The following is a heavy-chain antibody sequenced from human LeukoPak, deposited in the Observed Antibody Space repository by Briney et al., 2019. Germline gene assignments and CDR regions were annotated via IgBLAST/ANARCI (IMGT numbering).Heavy chain of an antibody. CDR3: ARYIAVAGNDYYYYYGMDV. CDR1: GGSISSYY. D-gene: IGHD6-19*01. J-gene: IGHJ6*02. CDR2: IYYSGST. V-gene: IGHV4-59*01. Sequence: SETLSLTCTVSGGSISSYYWSWIRQPPGKGLEWIGYIYYSGSTNYNPSLKSRVTISVDTSKNQFSLKLSSVTAADMAVYYCARYIAVAGNDYYYYYGMDVWGQGTTVTVSS.